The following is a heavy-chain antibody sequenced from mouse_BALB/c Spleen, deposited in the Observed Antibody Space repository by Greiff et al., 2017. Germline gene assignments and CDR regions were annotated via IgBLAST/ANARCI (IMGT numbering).Heavy chain of an antibody. CDR2: ISYSGST. J-gene: IGHJ3*01. D-gene: IGHD2-12*01. V-gene: IGHV3-2*02. Sequence: EVQLQQSGPGLVKPSQSLSLTCTVTGYSITSDYAWNWIRQFPGNKLEWMGYISYSGSTSYNPSLKSRISITRDTSKNQFFLQLNSVTTEDTATYYCARRGRRGFAYWGQGTLVTVSA. CDR3: ARRGRRGFAY. CDR1: GYSITSDYA.